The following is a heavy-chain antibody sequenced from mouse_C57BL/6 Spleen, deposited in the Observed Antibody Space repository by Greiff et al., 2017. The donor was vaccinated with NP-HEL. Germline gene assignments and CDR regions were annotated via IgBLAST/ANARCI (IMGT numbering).Heavy chain of an antibody. CDR1: GFSFNTYA. Sequence: EVKLLESGGGLVQPKGSLKLSCAASGFSFNTYAMNWVRQAPGKGLEWVARIRSKSNNYATYYADSVKDRFTISRDDSESMLYLQMNNLKTEDTAMYYCVRHFHGYYDYGFDYWGQGTTLTVSS. CDR3: VRHFHGYYDYGFDY. CDR2: IRSKSNNYAT. D-gene: IGHD2-4*01. J-gene: IGHJ2*01. V-gene: IGHV10-1*01.